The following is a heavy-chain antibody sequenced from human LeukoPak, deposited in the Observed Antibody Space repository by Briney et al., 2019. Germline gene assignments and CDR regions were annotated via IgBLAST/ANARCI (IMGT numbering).Heavy chain of an antibody. CDR3: ASRTFEVEWL. J-gene: IGHJ4*02. CDR1: GGSFSGYY. V-gene: IGHV4-34*01. Sequence: SETLSLTCAVYGGSFSGYYWSWIRQPPREGLEWIGEINHSGSTNYNPSLKSRVTISVDSSKNQFSLKLSSVTAADTAVYYCASRTFEVEWLWGQGTLVTVST. CDR2: INHSGST. D-gene: IGHD3-3*01.